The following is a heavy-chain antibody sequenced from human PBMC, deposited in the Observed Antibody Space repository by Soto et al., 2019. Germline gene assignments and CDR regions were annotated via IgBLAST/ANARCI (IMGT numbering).Heavy chain of an antibody. CDR2: ISSSGYI. J-gene: IGHJ6*02. CDR1: GFNFNSYT. CDR3: ARDCSGGSCYPGMDV. Sequence: GGSLRLSCAASGFNFNSYTISWVRQAPGKRLEWLSSISSSGYIFSTDSVRGRFTISRDNAKNSVYLQINSLRAEDTAVYFCARDCSGGSCYPGMDVWGQGTTVTVSS. D-gene: IGHD2-15*01. V-gene: IGHV3-21*01.